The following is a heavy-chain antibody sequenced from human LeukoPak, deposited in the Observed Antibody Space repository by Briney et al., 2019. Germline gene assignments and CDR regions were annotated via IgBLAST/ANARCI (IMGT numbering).Heavy chain of an antibody. CDR3: ARGRLTYGSGSYWFDP. J-gene: IGHJ5*02. CDR1: GYTFTSYG. CDR2: INPNSGGT. V-gene: IGHV1-2*02. Sequence: SVKVSCKASGYTFTSYGISWVLQAPGQGLEWMGWINPNSGGTNYAQKFQDRVNMTRDTSISTAYMELSRLRSDDTALYYCARGRLTYGSGSYWFDPWGQGTLVTVSS. D-gene: IGHD3-10*01.